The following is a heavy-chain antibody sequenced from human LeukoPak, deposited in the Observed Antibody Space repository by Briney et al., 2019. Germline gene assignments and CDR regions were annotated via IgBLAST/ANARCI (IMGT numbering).Heavy chain of an antibody. V-gene: IGHV3-49*03. CDR2: IRSKAYGGTT. D-gene: IGHD2-2*01. CDR1: GFTFGDYA. Sequence: GGSLRLSCTASGFTFGDYAMSWFRQAPGKGLEWVGFIRSKAYGGTTEYAASVKGRFTISRDDSKSIAYLQMNSLKTEDTAVYYCTRDRWACQDIVVVPAGGWFDPWGQGTLVTVSS. CDR3: TRDRWACQDIVVVPAGGWFDP. J-gene: IGHJ5*02.